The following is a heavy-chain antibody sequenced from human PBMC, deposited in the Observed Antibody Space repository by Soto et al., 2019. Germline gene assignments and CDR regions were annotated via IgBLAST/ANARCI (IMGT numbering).Heavy chain of an antibody. V-gene: IGHV4-59*01. CDR2: IYYSGST. CDR1: VGSISSYY. CDR3: ARAPGGVAGLLDAFDI. D-gene: IGHD6-19*01. J-gene: IGHJ3*02. Sequence: LSLTCTVSVGSISSYYWSWIRQPPGKGLEWIGYIYYSGSTNYNPSLKSRVTISVDTSKNQFSLKLSSVTAADTAVYYCARAPGGVAGLLDAFDIWGQGTMVTVSS.